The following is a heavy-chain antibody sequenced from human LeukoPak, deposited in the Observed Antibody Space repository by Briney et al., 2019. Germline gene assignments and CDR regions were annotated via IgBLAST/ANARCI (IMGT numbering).Heavy chain of an antibody. V-gene: IGHV3-7*01. Sequence: GGPLRLSCAASGFTFSSYWMSWVRQAPGKGLEWVANIKQDGSEKYYVDSVKGRFTISRDNAKNSLYLQMNSLRAEDTAVYYCARDPRLAGGYCSGGSCWFDYWGQGTLVTVSS. J-gene: IGHJ4*02. CDR1: GFTFSSYW. D-gene: IGHD2-15*01. CDR3: ARDPRLAGGYCSGGSCWFDY. CDR2: IKQDGSEK.